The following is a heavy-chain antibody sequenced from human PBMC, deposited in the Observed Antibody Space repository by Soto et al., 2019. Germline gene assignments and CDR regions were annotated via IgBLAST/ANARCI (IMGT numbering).Heavy chain of an antibody. D-gene: IGHD6-13*01. CDR2: IKQDGSEI. CDR1: GFTFSSYW. J-gene: IGHJ4*02. Sequence: EVQLVESGGGLVQPGGSLRLSCVASGFTFSSYWMSWVRQAPGTGLEWVANIKQDGSEIHYVDSVKGRFTISRDNAKNSLYLQMNSLRAEDTAVYYCVRDWSSSWSPIFDYWGQGTLVTVSS. V-gene: IGHV3-7*05. CDR3: VRDWSSSWSPIFDY.